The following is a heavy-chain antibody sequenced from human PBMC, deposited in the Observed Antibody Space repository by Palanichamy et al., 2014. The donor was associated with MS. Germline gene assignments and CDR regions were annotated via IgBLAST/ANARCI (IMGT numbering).Heavy chain of an antibody. V-gene: IGHV4-31*03. CDR2: ISHSGST. CDR3: ARVGRGFDY. D-gene: IGHD3-10*01. CDR1: GGSIGSGGYS. Sequence: QVQLQESGPGLVKPSQTLSLTCTVSGGSIGSGGYSWSWVRQRPGKGLEWIAYISHSGSTDYNPSLQSRLTISLDTSKNHFSLNLNSVIAADTAVYYCARVGRGFDYWGQGTLVTVSS. J-gene: IGHJ4*02.